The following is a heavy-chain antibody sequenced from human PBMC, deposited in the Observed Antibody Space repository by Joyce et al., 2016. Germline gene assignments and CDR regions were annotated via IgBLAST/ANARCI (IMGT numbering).Heavy chain of an antibody. CDR2: ISATSYYI. D-gene: IGHD3-16*01. CDR3: ARGGISYYYAMDV. CDR1: GSTFSSSS. J-gene: IGHJ6*02. V-gene: IGHV3-21*01. Sequence: QLVESGGGVVKAGGSLRLSCEASGSTFSSSSMSWFRQAPGKGLEWGAAISATSYYIFHAETVRGRFTVSRDNAKKTLYLQMNSLRAEDSAVFYCARGGISYYYAMDVWGQGTTVTVSS.